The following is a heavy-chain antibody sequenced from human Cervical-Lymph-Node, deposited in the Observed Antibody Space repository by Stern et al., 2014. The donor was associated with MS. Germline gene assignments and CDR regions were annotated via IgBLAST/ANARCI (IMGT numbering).Heavy chain of an antibody. CDR3: ARVWSRYGDYGMDV. J-gene: IGHJ6*02. V-gene: IGHV7-4-1*02. D-gene: IGHD4-17*01. Sequence: QVQLVQSGSELKKPGASVKVSCKASGYIFTNYAMNWVRQAPGQGLEWMGWINTTTGNPTYAQGFRGLFVFSLDTSVSTAYLQISSLKAEDTAVYYCARVWSRYGDYGMDVWGQGTTVTVSS. CDR2: INTTTGNP. CDR1: GYIFTNYA.